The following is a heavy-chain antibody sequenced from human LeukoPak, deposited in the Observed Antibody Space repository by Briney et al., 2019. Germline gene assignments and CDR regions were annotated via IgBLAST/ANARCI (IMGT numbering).Heavy chain of an antibody. D-gene: IGHD5-18*01. CDR2: IIPIFGTA. CDR3: ALDLDTAMVMFDY. CDR1: GGTFSSYA. Sequence: SVKVSCKASGGTFSSYAISWVRQAPGQGLEWMGGIIPIFGTANYAQKFQGRVTITADESTSTAYMELSSLRSEDTAVYYCALDLDTAMVMFDYWGQGTLVTVSS. J-gene: IGHJ4*02. V-gene: IGHV1-69*13.